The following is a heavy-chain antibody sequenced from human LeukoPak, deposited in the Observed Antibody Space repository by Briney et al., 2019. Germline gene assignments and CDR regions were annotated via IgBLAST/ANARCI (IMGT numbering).Heavy chain of an antibody. J-gene: IGHJ3*02. V-gene: IGHV1-2*02. D-gene: IGHD3-10*01. CDR1: GYTFTGYY. CDR2: INPNSGGT. Sequence: ASVKVSCKASGYTFTGYYMHWVRQAPGQGLEWMGWINPNSGGTNYAQKVQGRFTMTRDTSISTAYMELSRLRSDDTAVYYCARVLYYYGSGSFGAFDIWGQGTMVTVSS. CDR3: ARVLYYYGSGSFGAFDI.